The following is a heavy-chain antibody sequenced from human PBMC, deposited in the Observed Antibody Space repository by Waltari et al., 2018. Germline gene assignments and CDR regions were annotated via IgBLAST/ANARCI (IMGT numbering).Heavy chain of an antibody. V-gene: IGHV7-4-1*02. Sequence: QVQLVQSGSELKKPGASVKVSCKASGYTFTNYAINWLRQAPGQGLELMGWNNTNTGNPTYVHVFTGRFFFSLDTSVSTAYLQINSLKADDTAVYYCAREVVPAATIVVNWFDPWGQGTLVTVSS. CDR2: NNTNTGNP. CDR3: AREVVPAATIVVNWFDP. D-gene: IGHD2-2*01. J-gene: IGHJ5*02. CDR1: GYTFTNYA.